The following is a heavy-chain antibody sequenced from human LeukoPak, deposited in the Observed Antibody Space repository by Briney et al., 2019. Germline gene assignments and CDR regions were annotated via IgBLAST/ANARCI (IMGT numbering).Heavy chain of an antibody. D-gene: IGHD6-6*01. Sequence: PSETLSLTCAVYGDSFRGYYWTWIRHPPGKGLEWIGQINHSGDTNYNPSLKSRVTISVDTSKNQFSLKLSSVTAADTAVYYCAREALGDYYYGMDVWGQGTTVTVSS. J-gene: IGHJ6*02. CDR1: GDSFRGYY. V-gene: IGHV4-34*01. CDR3: AREALGDYYYGMDV. CDR2: INHSGDT.